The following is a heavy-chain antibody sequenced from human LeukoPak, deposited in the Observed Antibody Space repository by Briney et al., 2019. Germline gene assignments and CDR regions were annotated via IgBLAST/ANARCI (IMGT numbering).Heavy chain of an antibody. Sequence: ASVKVSCKASGYTFTSYGISWVRQAPGQGLEWMGWISAYNGNTNYAQKLQGRVTMTTDTSTSTAYMELRSLRSDDTAVYYCARSRPGTIFGVVIPVPLDYWGQGTLVTVSS. J-gene: IGHJ4*02. CDR1: GYTFTSYG. CDR3: ARSRPGTIFGVVIPVPLDY. CDR2: ISAYNGNT. V-gene: IGHV1-18*01. D-gene: IGHD3-3*01.